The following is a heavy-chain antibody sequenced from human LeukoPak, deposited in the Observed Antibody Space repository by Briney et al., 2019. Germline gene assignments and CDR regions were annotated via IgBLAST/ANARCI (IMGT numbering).Heavy chain of an antibody. CDR1: GFTFSSYA. Sequence: GGSLRLSCAASGFTFSSYAMHWVRQAPGKGLEWVAVISYDESNKYYADSVKGRFTISRDNSKNTLYLQMNSLRAEDTAVYYCARDQKGGYSSSPPHYWGQGTLVTVSS. J-gene: IGHJ4*02. D-gene: IGHD6-13*01. V-gene: IGHV3-30*01. CDR3: ARDQKGGYSSSPPHY. CDR2: ISYDESNK.